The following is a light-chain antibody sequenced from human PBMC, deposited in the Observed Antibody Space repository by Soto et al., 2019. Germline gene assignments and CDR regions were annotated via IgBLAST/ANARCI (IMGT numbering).Light chain of an antibody. CDR3: AAWDDSLKLV. CDR2: SNN. J-gene: IGLJ2*01. CDR1: SSNIGSNT. V-gene: IGLV1-44*01. Sequence: QSVLTQPPSASGTPGQRVTISCSGSSSNIGSNTVNWYQQLPGTAPKLLIYSNNQQPSGVTDRFSGSKSGTSASLAISGLQSEDEADYYCAAWDDSLKLVFGGGTKVTVL.